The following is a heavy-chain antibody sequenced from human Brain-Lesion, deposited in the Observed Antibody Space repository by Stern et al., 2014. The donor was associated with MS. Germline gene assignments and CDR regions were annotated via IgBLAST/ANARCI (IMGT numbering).Heavy chain of an antibody. V-gene: IGHV4-39*01. Sequence: QLQLQESGPGLVKPSETLSLTCTVAGGSVSSTSYAWAWIRQPPGKGLEWIGTIYYSGNTYYSPSLKSRLTISPETSKNQFSLQLRSVTAADTAVYYCAGEEDIRYCSGGSCTGNWFDPWGQGTLVTVSS. CDR2: IYYSGNT. J-gene: IGHJ5*02. CDR1: GGSVSSTSYA. CDR3: AGEEDIRYCSGGSCTGNWFDP. D-gene: IGHD2-15*01.